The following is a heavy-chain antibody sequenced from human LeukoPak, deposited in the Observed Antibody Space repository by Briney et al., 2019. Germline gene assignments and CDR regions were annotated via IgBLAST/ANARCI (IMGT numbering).Heavy chain of an antibody. CDR1: GGSISSYY. D-gene: IGHD2-15*01. V-gene: IGHV4-59*01. Sequence: SETLSLTCTVSGGSISSYYWSWIRQPPGKGLEWIGYLYYSGSTNYNPSLKSRVTISVDTSKNQFSLKLSSVTAADTAVYYCARDRVGGYCSGGSCYSYGYFDYWGQGTLVTVSS. CDR2: LYYSGST. J-gene: IGHJ4*02. CDR3: ARDRVGGYCSGGSCYSYGYFDY.